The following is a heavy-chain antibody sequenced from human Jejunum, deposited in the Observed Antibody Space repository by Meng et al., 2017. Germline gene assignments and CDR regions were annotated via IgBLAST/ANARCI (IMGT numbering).Heavy chain of an antibody. J-gene: IGHJ4*02. V-gene: IGHV4-30-4*01. Sequence: QVQLQESGPGLVKPSQTLSLTCTVSGDSISSCEYFWSRIRQPPGKGLEWIGYMDYRGSTFYNPSLKSRVTISVDTSKNQFSLKLSSVTAADTAVYFCARGELLWDYWGQGTLVTVSS. D-gene: IGHD2-2*01. CDR3: ARGELLWDY. CDR1: GDSISSCEYF. CDR2: MDYRGST.